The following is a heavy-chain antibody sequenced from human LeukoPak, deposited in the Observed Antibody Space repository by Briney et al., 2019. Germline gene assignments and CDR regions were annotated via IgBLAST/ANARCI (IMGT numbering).Heavy chain of an antibody. V-gene: IGHV4-34*01. J-gene: IGHJ4*02. D-gene: IGHD6-19*01. Sequence: SETLSLTCAVYGGSFSGYYWSWSRQPPGKGLEWIGEINHSGCTNYNPSLKSRVTISVDTSKNQFSLKLSSVTAADTAVYYCAREWIAVAGKRTPIKTYYFDYWGQGTLVTVSS. CDR2: INHSGCT. CDR1: GGSFSGYY. CDR3: AREWIAVAGKRTPIKTYYFDY.